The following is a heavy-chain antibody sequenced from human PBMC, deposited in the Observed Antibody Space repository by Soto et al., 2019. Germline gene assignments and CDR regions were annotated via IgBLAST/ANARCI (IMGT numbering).Heavy chain of an antibody. J-gene: IGHJ4*02. CDR2: IYYDGSNK. CDR1: GFTLSGYA. Sequence: QVQLVESGGGVVQPGWSLRLSCAASGFTLSGYAMHWVLQAPGKGLEWVAVIYYDGSNKYYADSVKGRFTISNDNSKNKLYLQMNLLREENTGVYYCARDLEMATRTSDYWGQGTLVTVSS. CDR3: ARDLEMATRTSDY. D-gene: IGHD5-12*01. V-gene: IGHV3-30-3*01.